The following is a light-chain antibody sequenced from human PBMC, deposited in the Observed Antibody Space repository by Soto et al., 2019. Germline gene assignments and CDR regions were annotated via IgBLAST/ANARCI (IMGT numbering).Light chain of an antibody. V-gene: IGKV1-5*03. J-gene: IGKJ1*01. CDR3: QQYNSYPWT. CDR1: QSISSW. Sequence: DIQMTQSPSTLSASVGDRVTITCRASQSISSWLAWYQQKPGKAPKLPIYKAYSLESGVPSRFSGSGSGTEFTLTISSLQPDDFATYYCQQYNSYPWTFGQGTKVEIK. CDR2: KAY.